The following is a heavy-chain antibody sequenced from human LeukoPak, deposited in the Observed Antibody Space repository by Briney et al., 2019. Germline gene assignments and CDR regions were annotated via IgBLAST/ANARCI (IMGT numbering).Heavy chain of an antibody. Sequence: ASVKASCKASGYTFTNYDITWVRQAPGQGLEWMGGMNTNNGNTNYAQRLQGRITMTTDTSTNTAYMELRSLKSDDTAVYYCARDSRAAWLDPWGQGTLVTVSS. CDR2: MNTNNGNT. V-gene: IGHV1-18*04. D-gene: IGHD2-15*01. CDR1: GYTFTNYD. J-gene: IGHJ5*02. CDR3: ARDSRAAWLDP.